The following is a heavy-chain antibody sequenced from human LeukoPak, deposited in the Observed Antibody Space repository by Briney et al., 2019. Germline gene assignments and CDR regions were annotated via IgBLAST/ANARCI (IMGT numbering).Heavy chain of an antibody. CDR2: INHSGST. Sequence: NSSETLSLTCTVSGGSISSSSYYWGWIRQPPGKGLEWIGEINHSGSTNYNPSLKSRVTISVDTSKNQFSLKLSSVTAADTAVYYCARGPHPADFWSGYYHDYWGQGTLVTVSS. CDR3: ARGPHPADFWSGYYHDY. CDR1: GGSISSSSYY. D-gene: IGHD3-3*01. V-gene: IGHV4-39*07. J-gene: IGHJ4*02.